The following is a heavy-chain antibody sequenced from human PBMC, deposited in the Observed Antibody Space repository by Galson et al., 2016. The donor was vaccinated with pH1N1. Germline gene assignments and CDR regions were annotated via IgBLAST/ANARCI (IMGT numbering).Heavy chain of an antibody. CDR1: GYTFTSNA. D-gene: IGHD2-2*01. Sequence: SVKVPCKASGYTFTSNAMNWVRQAPGQGLEWMGWINTNTGNPTYAQGFTGRFVFSLDTSVSMAYLQISSLKAEDTAVYYCARSYCSSTSCYGGSYYYYGTDVWGQGTTVTVSS. CDR3: ARSYCSSTSCYGGSYYYYGTDV. J-gene: IGHJ6*02. V-gene: IGHV7-4-1*04. CDR2: INTNTGNP.